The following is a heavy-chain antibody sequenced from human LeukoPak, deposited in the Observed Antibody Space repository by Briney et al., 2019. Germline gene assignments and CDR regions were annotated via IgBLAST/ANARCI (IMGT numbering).Heavy chain of an antibody. J-gene: IGHJ5*02. CDR1: GGSISSSSYY. CDR3: ARDRILDYGDYLNWFDP. D-gene: IGHD4-17*01. V-gene: IGHV4-39*07. Sequence: PSETLSLTCTVSGGSISSSSYYWGWIRQPPGKGLEWIGSIYYSGSTYYNPSLKSRVTISVDTSKNQFSLKLSSVTAADTAVYYCARDRILDYGDYLNWFDPWGQGTLVTVSS. CDR2: IYYSGST.